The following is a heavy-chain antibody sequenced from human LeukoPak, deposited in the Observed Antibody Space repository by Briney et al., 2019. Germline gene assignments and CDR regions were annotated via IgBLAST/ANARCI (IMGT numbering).Heavy chain of an antibody. CDR2: MNPNSGNT. V-gene: IGHV1-8*03. Sequence: ASVKVSCKASGYTFTSYDINWVRQATGQGLEWMGWMNPNSGNTGYAQKFQGRVTITRNTSISTAYMELSSLRSEDTAVYYCARVGAARSRGYYYDYMDVWGKGTTVTVSS. CDR3: ARVGAARSRGYYYDYMDV. J-gene: IGHJ6*03. CDR1: GYTFTSYD. D-gene: IGHD6-6*01.